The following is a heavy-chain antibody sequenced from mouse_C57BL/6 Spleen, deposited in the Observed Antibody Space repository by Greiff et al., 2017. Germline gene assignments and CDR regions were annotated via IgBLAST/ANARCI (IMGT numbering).Heavy chain of an antibody. CDR2: IYPGSGST. CDR3: ARVTTVVAEAMDY. J-gene: IGHJ4*01. Sequence: QVQLQQPGAELVKPGASVKMSCKASGYTFTSYWITWVKQRPGPGLEWIGDIYPGSGSTNYNEKFKSKATLTVDTSSSTAYMQLSSLTSEDSAVYYCARVTTVVAEAMDYWGQGTSVTVSS. V-gene: IGHV1-55*01. CDR1: GYTFTSYW. D-gene: IGHD1-1*01.